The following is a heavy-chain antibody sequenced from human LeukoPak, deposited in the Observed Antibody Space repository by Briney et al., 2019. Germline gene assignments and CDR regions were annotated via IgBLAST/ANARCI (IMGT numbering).Heavy chain of an antibody. CDR3: ARDLSVAAAADY. CDR2: ISSSSSYI. Sequence: GGSLRLSCAVSGFTFSSYSMNWVRQAPGKGLEWVSSISSSSSYIYYADSVKGRFTISRDNAKNSLYLQMNSLRAEDTAVYYCARDLSVAAAADYWGQGTLVTVSS. D-gene: IGHD6-13*01. J-gene: IGHJ4*02. V-gene: IGHV3-21*01. CDR1: GFTFSSYS.